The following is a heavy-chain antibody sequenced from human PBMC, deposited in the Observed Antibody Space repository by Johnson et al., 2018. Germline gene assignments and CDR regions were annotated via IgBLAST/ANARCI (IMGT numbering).Heavy chain of an antibody. CDR2: IIPIFGTA. J-gene: IGHJ6*02. V-gene: IGHV1-69*01. D-gene: IGHD6-6*01. CDR1: GGTFSSYA. CDR3: ACMYSTSAPFGYYYGMDV. Sequence: QVQLVESGAEVKKPGSSVKVSCKASGGTFSSYAISWVRQAPGQGLEWMGGIIPIFGTANYAQKFQGRVTITADESTSTAYMELSSLRSEDTAVYYCACMYSTSAPFGYYYGMDVWGQGTTVTVS.